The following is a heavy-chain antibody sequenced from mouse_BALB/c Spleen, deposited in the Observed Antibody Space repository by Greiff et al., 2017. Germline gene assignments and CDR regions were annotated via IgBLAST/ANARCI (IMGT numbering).Heavy chain of an antibody. CDR1: GYSITSDYA. V-gene: IGHV3-2*02. Sequence: EVQLVESGPGLVKPSQSLSLTCTVTGYSITSDYAWNWIRQFPGNKLEWMGYISYSGSTSYNPSLKSRISITRDTSKNQFFLQLNSVTTEDTATYYCARRGIAYGMDYWGQGTSVTVSS. J-gene: IGHJ4*01. CDR2: ISYSGST. CDR3: ARRGIAYGMDY.